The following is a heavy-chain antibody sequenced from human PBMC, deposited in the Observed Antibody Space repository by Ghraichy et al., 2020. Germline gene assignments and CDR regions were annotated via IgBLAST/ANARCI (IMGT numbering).Heavy chain of an antibody. V-gene: IGHV4-34*01. J-gene: IGHJ6*02. D-gene: IGHD2-8*02. Sequence: SETLSLTCAVYGGSFSGYYWSWIRQPPGKGLEWIGEINHSGSTNYNPSLKSRVTISVDTSKNQFSLKLSSVTAADTAVYYCARGKGPVRVYYGMDVWGQGTTVTVSS. CDR3: ARGKGPVRVYYGMDV. CDR2: INHSGST. CDR1: GGSFSGYY.